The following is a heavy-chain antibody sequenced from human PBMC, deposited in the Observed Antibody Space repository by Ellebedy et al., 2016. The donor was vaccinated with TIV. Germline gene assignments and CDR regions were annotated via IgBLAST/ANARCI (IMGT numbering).Heavy chain of an antibody. CDR1: GFTVSDNY. CDR3: AGGSRGLSILGTSLHY. J-gene: IGHJ4*02. CDR2: LYSSGNK. D-gene: IGHD6-13*01. V-gene: IGHV3-53*01. Sequence: GGSLRLSCAVSGFTVSDNYMSWVRQAPGKGLEWVATLYSSGNKFSVDSAKGRFTISRDNSKNTVYLQMNNLRVEDTAVFYCAGGSRGLSILGTSLHYWGQGTLVIVSS.